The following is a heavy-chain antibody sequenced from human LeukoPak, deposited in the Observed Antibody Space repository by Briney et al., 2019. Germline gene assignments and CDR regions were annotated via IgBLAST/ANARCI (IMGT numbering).Heavy chain of an antibody. V-gene: IGHV1-2*02. Sequence: ASVKVSCKASGYTFTGYYMHWVRQAPGQGLEWMGWINPNSGGTNYTQKFQGRVTLTTDTSTSTAYMELSSLRTDDTAMYYCARNGRVRRVVKDLFEYWGQGTLVAVSS. D-gene: IGHD3-10*01. CDR1: GYTFTGYY. CDR3: ARNGRVRRVVKDLFEY. J-gene: IGHJ4*02. CDR2: INPNSGGT.